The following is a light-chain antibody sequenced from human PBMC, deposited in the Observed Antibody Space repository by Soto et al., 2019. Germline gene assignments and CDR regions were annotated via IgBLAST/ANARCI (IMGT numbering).Light chain of an antibody. J-gene: IGLJ2*01. CDR2: RNR. V-gene: IGLV1-40*01. CDR3: QSYDIGLSGVL. Sequence: QSVLTQPPSVSGAPGQRVTISCTGSSSNIGAGYDVHWYQHLPGTAPKVLIYRNRHRPSGVPDRFSGSKSGTSASLAITGLQADDEADYYCQSYDIGLSGVLFGGGTKLTVL. CDR1: SSNIGAGYD.